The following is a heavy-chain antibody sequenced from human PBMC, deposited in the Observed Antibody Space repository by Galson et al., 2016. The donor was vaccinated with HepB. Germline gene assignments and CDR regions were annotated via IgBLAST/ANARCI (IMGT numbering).Heavy chain of an antibody. J-gene: IGHJ3*01. CDR1: GGSISTYY. Sequence: SETLSLTCTVSGGSISTYYWSWIRQPSGEGLEWIAFSHYSGATSYSPSLNSRVTISVDTSRNQFSLRLRSVTAADAAVYYCARNAPKLGLTDAFDVWGQGAMVTVSS. V-gene: IGHV4-59*01. CDR2: SHYSGAT. D-gene: IGHD3-16*01. CDR3: ARNAPKLGLTDAFDV.